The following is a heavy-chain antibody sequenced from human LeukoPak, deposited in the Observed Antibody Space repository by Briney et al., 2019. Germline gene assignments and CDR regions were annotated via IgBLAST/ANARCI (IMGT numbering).Heavy chain of an antibody. Sequence: GGSLRLPCAASGFTFSSYAMSWVRQAPGKGLEWVSGISGSGSNTYYADSVKGRFTISRDNSKNTLYLRMSSLRAEDTAVYYCAKNPGVTVTPYYYYMDVWGKGTTVTVSS. J-gene: IGHJ6*03. D-gene: IGHD4-17*01. V-gene: IGHV3-23*01. CDR1: GFTFSSYA. CDR3: AKNPGVTVTPYYYYMDV. CDR2: ISGSGSNT.